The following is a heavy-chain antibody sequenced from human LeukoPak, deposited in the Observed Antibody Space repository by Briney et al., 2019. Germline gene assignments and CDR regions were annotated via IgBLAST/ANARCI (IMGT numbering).Heavy chain of an antibody. Sequence: SETLSLTCTVSGYSISSGYYWGWIRQPPGKGLEWVGSIYHSGSTYYNPALKSRVTISVDTYKNQFSLKLSSVTAADTAVYYCARAPSDSSGYSSYYYYMDVWGKGTTVTVSS. CDR2: IYHSGST. V-gene: IGHV4-38-2*02. D-gene: IGHD3-22*01. CDR1: GYSISSGYY. J-gene: IGHJ6*03. CDR3: ARAPSDSSGYSSYYYYMDV.